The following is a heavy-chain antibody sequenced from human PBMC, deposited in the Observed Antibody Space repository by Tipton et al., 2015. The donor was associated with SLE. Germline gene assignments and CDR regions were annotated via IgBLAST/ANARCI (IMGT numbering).Heavy chain of an antibody. CDR3: ARVGGYSGYGIDY. CDR2: IYTGGSS. V-gene: IGHV4-4*09. D-gene: IGHD5-12*01. Sequence: TLSLTCNVSGGSLSNYYWSWIRQAPGKRLEWIGFIYTGGSSKYNPSLKSRVSMSADTAKKEFSLNLSSVTAADTAMYYCARVGGYSGYGIDYWGQGTLVIVSS. CDR1: GGSLSNYY. J-gene: IGHJ4*02.